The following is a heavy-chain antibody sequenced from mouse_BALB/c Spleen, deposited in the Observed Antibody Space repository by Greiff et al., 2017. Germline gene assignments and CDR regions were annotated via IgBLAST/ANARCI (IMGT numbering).Heavy chain of an antibody. J-gene: IGHJ4*01. CDR1: GFSLTSYG. Sequence: VKLVESGPSLVQPSQSLSITCTVSGFSLTSYGVHWVRQSPGKGLEWLGVIWRGGSTDYNAAFMSRLSITKDNSKSQVFFKMNSLQADDTAIYYCAKRREDYYAMDYWGQGTSVTVSS. CDR2: IWRGGST. CDR3: AKRREDYYAMDY. V-gene: IGHV2-5-1*01.